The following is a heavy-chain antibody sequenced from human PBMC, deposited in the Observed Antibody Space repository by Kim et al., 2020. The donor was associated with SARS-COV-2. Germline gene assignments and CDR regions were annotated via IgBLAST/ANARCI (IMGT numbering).Heavy chain of an antibody. V-gene: IGHV1-24*01. Sequence: AQKFQGRVTMTEDTSKDTAYMELSSLRYEDTAVYYCATSGIRYVDSYYFDYWGQGTLVTVSS. CDR3: ATSGIRYVDSYYFDY. J-gene: IGHJ4*02. D-gene: IGHD3-9*01.